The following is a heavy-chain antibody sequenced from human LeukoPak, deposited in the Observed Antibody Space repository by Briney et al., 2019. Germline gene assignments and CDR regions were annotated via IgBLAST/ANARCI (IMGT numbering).Heavy chain of an antibody. J-gene: IGHJ4*02. CDR1: GGTFSSYA. D-gene: IGHD3-22*01. Sequence: ASVKVSCKASGGTFSSYAISWVRQAPGQGLEWMGWLNPNSGGTNYAQKFQGRVTMTRDTSISTAYMELSRLRSDDTAMYYCARDTIGMIVVAFDYWGQGTLVTVSS. V-gene: IGHV1-2*02. CDR2: LNPNSGGT. CDR3: ARDTIGMIVVAFDY.